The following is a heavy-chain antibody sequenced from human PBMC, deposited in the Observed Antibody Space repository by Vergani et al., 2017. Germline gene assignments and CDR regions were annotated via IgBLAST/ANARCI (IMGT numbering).Heavy chain of an antibody. CDR1: GFTFSSYS. V-gene: IGHV3-21*01. CDR2: ISSSSSYI. J-gene: IGHJ6*02. Sequence: EVQLVESGGGLVKPGGSLRLSCAASGFTFSSYSMNWVRQAPGKGLEWVSSISSSSSYIYYADSVKGRFTISRDNAKKSLYLQMNSLRAEDTAVYYCARDGGGLLWFGRPLHNMDVWGQGTTVTVSS. CDR3: ARDGGGLLWFGRPLHNMDV. D-gene: IGHD3-10*01.